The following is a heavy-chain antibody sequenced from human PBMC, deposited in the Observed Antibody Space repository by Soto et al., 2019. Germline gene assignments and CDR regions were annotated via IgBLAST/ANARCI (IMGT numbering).Heavy chain of an antibody. Sequence: QVQLVQSGAEVKKPGASVKVSCKASGYTFTSYGISWVRQAPGQGLEWMGWISAYNGNTNYAQKLQGGVTRTTDTSTSTAYMERRSLRSADTAVYYCARVGYQLLYGMAVWGQGTTVTVSS. CDR2: ISAYNGNT. D-gene: IGHD2-2*02. J-gene: IGHJ6*02. CDR3: ARVGYQLLYGMAV. V-gene: IGHV1-18*04. CDR1: GYTFTSYG.